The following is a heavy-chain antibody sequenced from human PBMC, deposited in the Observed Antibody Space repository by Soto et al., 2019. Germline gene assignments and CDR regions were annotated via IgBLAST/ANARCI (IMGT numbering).Heavy chain of an antibody. CDR1: GYTFTSYG. V-gene: IGHV1-18*01. D-gene: IGHD3-22*01. J-gene: IGHJ3*02. CDR3: ARVSTYYYDSSGYGDAFDI. Sequence: ASVKVSCKASGYTFTSYGISWGRQAPGQGLEWMGWISAYNGNTNYAQKLQGRVTMTTDTSTSTAYMELRSLRSDDTAVYYCARVSTYYYDSSGYGDAFDIWGQGTMVTVSS. CDR2: ISAYNGNT.